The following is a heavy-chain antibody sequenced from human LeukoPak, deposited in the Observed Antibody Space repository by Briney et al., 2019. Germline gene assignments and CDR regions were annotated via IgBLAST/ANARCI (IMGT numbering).Heavy chain of an antibody. J-gene: IGHJ4*02. CDR2: ISGSGGST. CDR3: AKDLRRYHYGPFDS. V-gene: IGHV3-23*01. CDR1: GFTFSSYA. D-gene: IGHD5-18*01. Sequence: GGSLRLSCAASGFTFSSYAMSWVRQAPGKGLEWVSAISGSGGSTYYADSVKGRFTISRDNSKNSLYLQMNSLRIEDTALYYCAKDLRRYHYGPFDSWGPGTLVTVSS.